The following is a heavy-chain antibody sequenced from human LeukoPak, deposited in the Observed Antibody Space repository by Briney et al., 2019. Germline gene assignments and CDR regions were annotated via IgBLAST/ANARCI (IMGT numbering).Heavy chain of an antibody. Sequence: GASVKVSCKASGYILSSYGIAWVRQAPGQGLEWMGWINVYSGSTXFXQKFQGRVTMTTDTSTNTAYMELSNLRFDDTATYYCARDGRYTWYFDFWGQGTLVTVSS. CDR1: GYILSSYG. D-gene: IGHD2-2*02. CDR2: INVYSGST. J-gene: IGHJ4*02. V-gene: IGHV1-18*01. CDR3: ARDGRYTWYFDF.